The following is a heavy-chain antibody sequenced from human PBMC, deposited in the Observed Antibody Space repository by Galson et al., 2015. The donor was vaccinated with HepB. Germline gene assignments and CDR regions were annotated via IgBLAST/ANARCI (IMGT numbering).Heavy chain of an antibody. Sequence: SLRLSCAASGFPFNNYSMHWVRQAPGKRPVWVSRIKSDGTGTAYAESVKGRFTISRDNGKNLLFLHMTSLRSEDTAMYYCARDGWTNGYDFWGQGTRVTVST. D-gene: IGHD2-8*01. CDR1: GFPFNNYS. V-gene: IGHV3-74*01. CDR3: ARDGWTNGYDF. CDR2: IKSDGTGT. J-gene: IGHJ4*02.